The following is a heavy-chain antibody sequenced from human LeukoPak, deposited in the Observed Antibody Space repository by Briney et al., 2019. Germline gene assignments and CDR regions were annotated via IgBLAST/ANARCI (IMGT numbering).Heavy chain of an antibody. CDR3: ARVLLWFGELLSLDY. CDR1: GFTFSSYG. Sequence: PGRSLRLSCAASGFTFSSYGMHWVRQAPGKGLECVSAIYSDGNTYYADSVKGRFTISRDNSKNTLYLQMNSLRAEDTAVYYCARVLLWFGELLSLDYWGEGTLVTVSS. CDR2: IYSDGNT. D-gene: IGHD3-10*01. J-gene: IGHJ4*02. V-gene: IGHV3-NL1*01.